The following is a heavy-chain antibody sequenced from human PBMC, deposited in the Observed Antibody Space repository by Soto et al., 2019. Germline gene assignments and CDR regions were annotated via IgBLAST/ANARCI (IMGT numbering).Heavy chain of an antibody. CDR2: FDPEDGET. Sequence: ASVKVSCKVSGYTLTELSMHWVRQAPGKGLEWMGGFDPEDGETIYAQKFQGRVTMTEDTSTDTAYMELSSLRSEDTAVYYCARDRPPSHRRGRYYYYGMDVWGQGTTVTVSS. J-gene: IGHJ6*02. V-gene: IGHV1-24*01. CDR1: GYTLTELS. D-gene: IGHD3-16*01. CDR3: ARDRPPSHRRGRYYYYGMDV.